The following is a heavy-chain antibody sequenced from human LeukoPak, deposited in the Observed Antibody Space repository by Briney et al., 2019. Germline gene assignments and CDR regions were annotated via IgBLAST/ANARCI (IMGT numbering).Heavy chain of an antibody. CDR2: IYYSGST. Sequence: PSETLSLTCTVSGGSISSSSYYWGWIRQPPGKGLEWIGSIYYSGSTYYNPSLKSRVTISVDTSKNQFSLKLSSVTAADTAVYYCARGDRGYSYGPNWFDPWGQGTLVTVSS. CDR3: ARGDRGYSYGPNWFDP. CDR1: GGSISSSSYY. V-gene: IGHV4-39*07. J-gene: IGHJ5*02. D-gene: IGHD5-18*01.